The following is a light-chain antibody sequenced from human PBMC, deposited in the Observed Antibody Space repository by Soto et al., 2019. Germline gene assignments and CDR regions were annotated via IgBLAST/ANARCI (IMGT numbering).Light chain of an antibody. J-gene: IGKJ1*01. Sequence: DIQMTQSPSSLSASVGDRVTITCQASQDIKNYLNWYQQKSGKAPKLLIYDASTLQSGVPSRFSGSGSGTKFTLTIASLQPDDFATYYCQQYETFSGTFGPGTKVDIK. V-gene: IGKV1-33*01. CDR1: QDIKNY. CDR2: DAS. CDR3: QQYETFSGT.